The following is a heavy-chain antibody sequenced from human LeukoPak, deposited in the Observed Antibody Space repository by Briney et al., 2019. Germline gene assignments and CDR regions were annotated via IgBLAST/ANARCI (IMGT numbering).Heavy chain of an antibody. V-gene: IGHV3-11*04. J-gene: IGHJ4*02. CDR2: ISPSGHTM. CDR3: AKDPSRIAAAGDY. CDR1: GFTLSDYS. Sequence: GGSLRLSCAASGFTLSDYSMSWIRQAPGKGLKWISYISPSGHTMYYADSVKGRFTISRDNAKNSLYLQMNSLRAEDTAVYYCAKDPSRIAAAGDYWGQGTLVTVSS. D-gene: IGHD6-13*01.